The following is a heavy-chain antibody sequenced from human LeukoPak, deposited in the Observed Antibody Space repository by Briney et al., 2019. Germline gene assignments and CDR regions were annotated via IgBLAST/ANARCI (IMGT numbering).Heavy chain of an antibody. D-gene: IGHD3-16*02. CDR1: GGSISSYY. J-gene: IGHJ4*02. V-gene: IGHV4-59*05. CDR3: RGNYDYVWGSYRSYYFDY. Sequence: PSETLSLTCTVSGGSISSYYWSWIRQPPGKGLEWIGSIYYSGSTYYNPSLKSRVTISVDTSKNQFSLKLSSVTAADTAVYYCRGNYDYVWGSYRSYYFDYWGQGTLVTVSS. CDR2: IYYSGST.